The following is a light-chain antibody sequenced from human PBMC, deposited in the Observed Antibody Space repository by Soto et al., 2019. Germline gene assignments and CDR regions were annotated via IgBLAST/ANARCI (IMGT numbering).Light chain of an antibody. J-gene: IGLJ3*02. V-gene: IGLV1-47*01. CDR1: SSNIGSNY. CDR2: RNN. CDR3: SAWDDSLSGWV. Sequence: QSVLTQPPSASGTPGQRVTISCSGSSSNIGSNYVYWYQQLPGTAPKLLIYRNNKRPSGVPYRFSGATSGTSASLAISGLLSEDEADYYCSAWDDSLSGWVFGGGTKLTVL.